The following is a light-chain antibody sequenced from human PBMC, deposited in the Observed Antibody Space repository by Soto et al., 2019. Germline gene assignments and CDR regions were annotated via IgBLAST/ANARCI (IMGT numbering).Light chain of an antibody. V-gene: IGKV3-11*01. Sequence: EIVLTQSPATLSLSPGERATLSCRASQSVSSYLAWYQQKPGQAPRLLIYDASNRATGIPARFSGSGSGTDFTLTICSLVPEDFAVYYCQQRSNWPLLTFGGGTKVEIK. CDR1: QSVSSY. J-gene: IGKJ4*01. CDR2: DAS. CDR3: QQRSNWPLLT.